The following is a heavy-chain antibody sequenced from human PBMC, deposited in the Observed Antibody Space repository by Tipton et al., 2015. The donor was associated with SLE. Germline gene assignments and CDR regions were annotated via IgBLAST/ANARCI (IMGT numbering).Heavy chain of an antibody. CDR3: SRDNRGTFDI. D-gene: IGHD3-16*01. J-gene: IGHJ3*02. CDR1: GSSISSGYY. V-gene: IGHV4-34*09. Sequence: TLSLTCSVSGSSISSGYYWGWIRQPPGKGLEWIGEIIHSGVTNYNPSLRSRVTISVVTSKNQFSLKLGSVTAADTAVYYCSRDNRGTFDIWGQGTMVTVSS. CDR2: IIHSGVT.